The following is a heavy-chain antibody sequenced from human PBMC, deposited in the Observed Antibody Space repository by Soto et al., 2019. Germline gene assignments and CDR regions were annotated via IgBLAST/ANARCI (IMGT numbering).Heavy chain of an antibody. CDR3: ARGGKERFRGSGMDV. CDR1: GGRFTTYA. V-gene: IGHV1-69*13. J-gene: IGHJ6*02. D-gene: IGHD1-1*01. Sequence: SVKASCKASGGRFTTYAFNWMRQAPGQGLEWLGGIITFFGAAMYAQKFQGRVTINADELTTTAYMELSGLGSEDTAVYYCARGGKERFRGSGMDVWGQGTTVTVSS. CDR2: IITFFGAA.